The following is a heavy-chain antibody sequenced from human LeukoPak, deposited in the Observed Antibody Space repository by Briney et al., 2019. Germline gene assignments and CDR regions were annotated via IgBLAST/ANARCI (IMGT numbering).Heavy chain of an antibody. J-gene: IGHJ5*02. CDR1: GYTFTGYY. CDR3: ARGAIVGATSGEWFDP. V-gene: IGHV1-2*02. D-gene: IGHD1-26*01. CDR2: INPNSGGT. Sequence: GASVKVSCKASGYTFTGYYMHWVRQAPGQGLEWMGWINPNSGGTNYAQKFQGRVTMTRDTSISTAYMELSRLRSEDTAVYYCARGAIVGATSGEWFDPWGQGTLVTVSS.